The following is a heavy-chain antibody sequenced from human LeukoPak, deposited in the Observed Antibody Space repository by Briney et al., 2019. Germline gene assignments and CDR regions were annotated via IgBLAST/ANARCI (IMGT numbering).Heavy chain of an antibody. V-gene: IGHV4-39*01. D-gene: IGHD5-18*01. CDR1: GGSISSSSHY. Sequence: SETLSLTCTVSGGSISSSSHYWGWIRQPPGKGLEWIGSIYYSGNTYYNPSLKSRVTISVDTSKNQFSLRLSSVTAADTAVYYCARYPTAMVSFDYWGQGTLVTVSS. J-gene: IGHJ4*02. CDR2: IYYSGNT. CDR3: ARYPTAMVSFDY.